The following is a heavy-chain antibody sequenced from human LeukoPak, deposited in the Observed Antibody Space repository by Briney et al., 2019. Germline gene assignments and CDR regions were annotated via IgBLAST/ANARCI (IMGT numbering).Heavy chain of an antibody. Sequence: GGSLRLSCAASGFTVSSNYMSWVRQAPGKGLEWVSVIYSGGSTYYEDSVKGRFTISRDNSKNTLYLQMNSLRAEDTAVYYCARENHDSSGSHFDYWGQGTLVTVSS. CDR2: IYSGGST. J-gene: IGHJ4*02. V-gene: IGHV3-66*01. D-gene: IGHD3-22*01. CDR3: ARENHDSSGSHFDY. CDR1: GFTVSSNY.